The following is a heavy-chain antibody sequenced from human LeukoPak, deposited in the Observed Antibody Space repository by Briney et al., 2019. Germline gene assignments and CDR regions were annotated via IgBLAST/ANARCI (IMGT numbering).Heavy chain of an antibody. CDR3: AREPMVAATGGFDY. J-gene: IGHJ4*02. D-gene: IGHD2-15*01. Sequence: AGGSLRLSCAASGFTFSSYSMNWVRQAPGKGLEWVSSISSSSSYIYYADSVKGRFTISRDNAKNSLYLQMNSLRAEDTAVYYCAREPMVAATGGFDYWGQGTLVTVSS. V-gene: IGHV3-21*01. CDR2: ISSSSSYI. CDR1: GFTFSSYS.